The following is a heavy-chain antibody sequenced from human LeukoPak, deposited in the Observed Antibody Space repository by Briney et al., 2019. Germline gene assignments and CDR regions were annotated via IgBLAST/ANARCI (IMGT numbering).Heavy chain of an antibody. CDR2: IKEDGSEK. CDR1: VSISNYC. CDR3: ARDQYGPFDP. J-gene: IGHJ5*02. V-gene: IGHV3-7*01. Sequence: GGSLRLSCEASVSISNYCMSWVRQAPGKGLEWVANIKEDGSEKCYVDSVKGRFAISRDNAKNSLYLQMTSLRVEDTAVYYCARDQYGPFDPWGQGTLVTVSS. D-gene: IGHD2/OR15-2a*01.